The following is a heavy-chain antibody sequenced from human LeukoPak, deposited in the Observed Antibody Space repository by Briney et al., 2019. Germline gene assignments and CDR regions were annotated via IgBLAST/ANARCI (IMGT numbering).Heavy chain of an antibody. CDR2: IYHSGST. CDR1: GYSISSGYY. V-gene: IGHV4-38-2*02. Sequence: SETLSLTCTVSGYSISSGYYWGWIRQPPGKGLEWIGSIYHSGSTYYNPSLKSRVTISVDTSKNQFSLKLSSVTAADTAVYYCARLTTRIYFDYWGQGTLVTVSS. CDR3: ARLTTRIYFDY. J-gene: IGHJ4*02. D-gene: IGHD1-1*01.